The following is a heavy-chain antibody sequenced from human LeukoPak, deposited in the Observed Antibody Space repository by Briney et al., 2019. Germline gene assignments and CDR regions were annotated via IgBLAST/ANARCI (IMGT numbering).Heavy chain of an antibody. D-gene: IGHD3-10*01. CDR2: IHHSGST. CDR1: GGSISNNNW. Sequence: SETLSLTCAVSGGSISNNNWWSWVRQPPGKGLEWIGEIHHSGSTNYNPSLKSRVTISVDTSKNQFSLKLSSVTAADTAVYYCARHRRKIWFGELDQGDYWGQGTLVTVSS. J-gene: IGHJ4*02. CDR3: ARHRRKIWFGELDQGDY. V-gene: IGHV4-4*02.